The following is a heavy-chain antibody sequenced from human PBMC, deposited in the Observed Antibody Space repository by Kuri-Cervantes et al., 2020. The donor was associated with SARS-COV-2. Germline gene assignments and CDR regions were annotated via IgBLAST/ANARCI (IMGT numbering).Heavy chain of an antibody. J-gene: IGHJ5*02. V-gene: IGHV3-30*18. CDR1: GFTFSSYG. Sequence: SLRLSCAASGFTFSSYGMHWVRQAPGKGLEWVAVISYDGSNKYYADSVKGRFTISRDNSKNTLYLQMNSLRAEDTAVYYCAKSSGTADGGFDPWGQGTLVTVSS. CDR2: ISYDGSNK. D-gene: IGHD6-19*01. CDR3: AKSSGTADGGFDP.